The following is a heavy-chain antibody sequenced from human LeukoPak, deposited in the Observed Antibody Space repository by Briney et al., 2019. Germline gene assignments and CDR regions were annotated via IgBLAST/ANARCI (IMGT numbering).Heavy chain of an antibody. J-gene: IGHJ4*02. V-gene: IGHV1-18*01. CDR3: ARDFFLGHCAGLSCFLLDY. CDR1: GYTFTRYG. D-gene: IGHD2-15*01. CDR2: ISANNGDT. Sequence: GASVKVSCKASGYTFTRYGISWVRQAPGQGLEWMGWISANNGDTNSAQKFQGRVTMTTDTSTSTAYMELRSLRSDDTAVYYCARDFFLGHCAGLSCFLLDYWGQGSLVTVSS.